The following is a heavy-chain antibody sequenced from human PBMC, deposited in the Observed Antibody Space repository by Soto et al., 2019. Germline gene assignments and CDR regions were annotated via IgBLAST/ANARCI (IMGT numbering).Heavy chain of an antibody. CDR2: ITDTGGDA. J-gene: IGHJ4*02. CDR3: ARGSTDSYPGSRIFDF. D-gene: IGHD3-10*01. V-gene: IGHV3-23*01. CDR1: GLTFGSRA. Sequence: GGSLRLSCVASGLTFGSRAMSWVRQAPGEGLQWVSTITDTGGDAKYADSVRGRFVISRDNSKKTLYLQMTSLTAEDSAMYFCARGSTDSYPGSRIFDFWGRGTLVTSPQ.